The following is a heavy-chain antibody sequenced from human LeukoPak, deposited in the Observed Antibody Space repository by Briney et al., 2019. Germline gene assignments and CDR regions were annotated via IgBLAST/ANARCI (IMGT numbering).Heavy chain of an antibody. CDR1: GGSISSSSYY. Sequence: SETLTLTCTVSGGSISSSSYYWGWIRQPPGKGLEWIGSSYYSGSTYYNPSLKSRVTISVDTSKNQFSLKLSSVTAADTSVYYCARQKIGDCSSTSCYTDYWGQGTPVTVSS. CDR3: ARQKIGDCSSTSCYTDY. J-gene: IGHJ4*02. V-gene: IGHV4-39*01. CDR2: SYYSGST. D-gene: IGHD2-2*02.